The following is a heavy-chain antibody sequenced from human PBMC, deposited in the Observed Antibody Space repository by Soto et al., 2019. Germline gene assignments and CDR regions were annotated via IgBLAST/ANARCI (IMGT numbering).Heavy chain of an antibody. V-gene: IGHV3-30-3*01. D-gene: IGHD6-19*01. J-gene: IGHJ5*02. CDR2: ISYDGSNK. CDR1: GFTFSSYA. Sequence: GGSLRLSCAASGFTFSSYAMHWVRQAPGKGLEWVAVISYDGSNKYYADSVKGRFTISRDNSKNTLYLQMNSLRAEDTAVYYCARDQYSSGSPNWFDPWGQGTLVTVSS. CDR3: ARDQYSSGSPNWFDP.